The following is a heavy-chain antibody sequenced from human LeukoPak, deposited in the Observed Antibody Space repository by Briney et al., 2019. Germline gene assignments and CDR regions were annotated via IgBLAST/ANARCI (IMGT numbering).Heavy chain of an antibody. CDR1: GFTFSSYS. D-gene: IGHD6-6*01. Sequence: GGSLRFSCAAPGFTFSSYSMNWVRQAPGKGLEWVSYISSSSSTIYYADSVKGRFTISRDNAKNSLYLQMNSLRAEDTAVYYCARAPLAARPYYYYYMDVWGKGTTVTVSS. V-gene: IGHV3-48*04. CDR3: ARAPLAARPYYYYYMDV. CDR2: ISSSSSTI. J-gene: IGHJ6*03.